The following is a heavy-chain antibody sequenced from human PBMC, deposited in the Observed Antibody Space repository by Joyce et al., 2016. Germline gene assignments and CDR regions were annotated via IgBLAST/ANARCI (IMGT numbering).Heavy chain of an antibody. V-gene: IGHV3-74*01. CDR2: LNSDGSSA. Sequence: EVQLVESGGGLVQPGGSLRLSCVASTFTFSSYWMHWVRQAPGKGLVWVSRLNSDGSSATYADSVKGRFTISRDNAKNTLYLQMNSLRAEDTAVYYCARSYYYSSGNYYNVGAFDIWGQGTMVTVSS. D-gene: IGHD3-10*01. J-gene: IGHJ3*02. CDR1: TFTFSSYW. CDR3: ARSYYYSSGNYYNVGAFDI.